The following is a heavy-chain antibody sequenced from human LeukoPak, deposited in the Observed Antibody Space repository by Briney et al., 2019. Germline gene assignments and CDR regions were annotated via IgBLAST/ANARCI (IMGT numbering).Heavy chain of an antibody. V-gene: IGHV3-48*01. CDR1: GFTFSSYS. Sequence: GGSLRLSCAASGFTFSSYSMNWARQAPGKGLEWVSYISSSSSTVYYADSVKGRFSISKDYAKNSLYLQMNSLRAEDTAVYFCARDAGFGGNSDYYYMDVWGKGTTVTVSS. CDR3: ARDAGFGGNSDYYYMDV. CDR2: ISSSSSTV. D-gene: IGHD4-23*01. J-gene: IGHJ6*03.